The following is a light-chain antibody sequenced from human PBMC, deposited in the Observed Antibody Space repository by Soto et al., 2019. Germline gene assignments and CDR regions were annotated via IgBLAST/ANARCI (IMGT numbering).Light chain of an antibody. CDR1: QSISSY. J-gene: IGKJ5*01. Sequence: IHVTQTTSSLSASVGDRVTITCRASQSISSYLNWYQQKPGKSPKLLIYAASSLQSGVPSRFSGSGSGTDFTLTISSLQPEDFATYYCQQSYSTAITFGEGTRLEI. V-gene: IGKV1-39*01. CDR3: QQSYSTAIT. CDR2: AAS.